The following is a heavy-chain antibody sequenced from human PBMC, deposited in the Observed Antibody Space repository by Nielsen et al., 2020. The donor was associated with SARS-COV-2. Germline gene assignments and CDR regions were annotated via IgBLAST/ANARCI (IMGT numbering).Heavy chain of an antibody. V-gene: IGHV5-10-1*01. J-gene: IGHJ6*02. CDR3: ARACSSTSCYPYYYYGMDV. D-gene: IGHD2-2*01. CDR2: IDPSDSYT. CDR1: GYSFTSCW. Sequence: GESLKISCKGSGYSFTSCWISWVRQMPGKGLEWMGRIDPSDSYTNYSPSFQGHVTISADKSISTAYLQWSSLKASDTAMYYCARACSSTSCYPYYYYGMDVWGQGTTVTVSS.